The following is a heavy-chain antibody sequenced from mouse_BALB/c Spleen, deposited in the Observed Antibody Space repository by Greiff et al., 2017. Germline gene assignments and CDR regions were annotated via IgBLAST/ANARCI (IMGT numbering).Heavy chain of an antibody. CDR3: ASSTGTRYYFDY. D-gene: IGHD4-1*02. Sequence: EVQLQQSGAELVRPGALVKLSCKASGFNIKDYYMHWVQQRPEQGLEWIGWIDPENGNTIYDPKFQGKASITADTSSNTAYLQLSSLTSEDTAVYYCASSTGTRYYFDYWGQGTTLTVSS. CDR1: GFNIKDYY. CDR2: IDPENGNT. J-gene: IGHJ2*01. V-gene: IGHV14-1*02.